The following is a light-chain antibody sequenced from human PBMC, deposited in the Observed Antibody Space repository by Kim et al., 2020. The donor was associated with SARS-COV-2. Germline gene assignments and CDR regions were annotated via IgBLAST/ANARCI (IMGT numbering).Light chain of an antibody. CDR2: DVN. CDR3: CSYAGSYV. V-gene: IGLV2-11*01. Sequence: QSALTQPRSVSGSPGQSVTISCTGTSSDVGDYNYVSWYQQHPGKAPKLIIYDVNKRPSGVPDRFSGSQSGNTASLTISGLQADDEADYYCCSYAGSYVFGTGTKVTVL. CDR1: SSDVGDYNY. J-gene: IGLJ1*01.